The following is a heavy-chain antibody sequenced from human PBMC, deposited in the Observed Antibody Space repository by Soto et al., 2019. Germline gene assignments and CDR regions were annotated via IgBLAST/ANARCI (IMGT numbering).Heavy chain of an antibody. CDR3: VYALSACYNPAKSFYF. D-gene: IGHD2-8*01. CDR2: KSNDGSTK. J-gene: IGHJ3*01. Sequence: GGELRDCKAASGGIPSSDAKHVGRQAPGKGLERVAVKSNDGSTKYYADSVKGRFTISSANSKNTLYQQISSLRDEETGVYYWVYALSACYNPAKSFYFWGQGTMVTVSS. V-gene: IGHV3-30-3*01. CDR1: GGIPSSDA.